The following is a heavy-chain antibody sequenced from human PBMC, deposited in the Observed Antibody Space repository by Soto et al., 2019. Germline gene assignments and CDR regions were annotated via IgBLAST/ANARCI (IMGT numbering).Heavy chain of an antibody. CDR2: ISYNGSNK. D-gene: IGHD3-10*01. J-gene: IGHJ6*02. V-gene: IGHV3-30*18. CDR1: GFTFSSYG. Sequence: PGGSLRLSCAASGFTFSSYGMHWVRQAPGKGLEWVAVISYNGSNKYYADSVKGRFTISRDNSKNTLYLQMNSLRAEDTAVYYCAKVVRGVYYYGMDVWGQGTTVTVSS. CDR3: AKVVRGVYYYGMDV.